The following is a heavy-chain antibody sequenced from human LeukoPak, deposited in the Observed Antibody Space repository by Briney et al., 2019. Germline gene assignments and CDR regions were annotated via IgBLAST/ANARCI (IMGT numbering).Heavy chain of an antibody. V-gene: IGHV5-51*01. J-gene: IGHJ6*03. CDR2: IYPGDSDT. D-gene: IGHD6-13*01. CDR3: ASCSSSWYHYYYYMDV. CDR1: GYSFTSYW. Sequence: GESLKISCKGSGYSFTSYWIGWVRQMPGKGLEWMGIIYPGDSDTRYSPSFQGKVSISADKSISTAYLQWSSLNVSDTAMYYCASCSSSWYHYYYYMDVWGKGTTVTVSS.